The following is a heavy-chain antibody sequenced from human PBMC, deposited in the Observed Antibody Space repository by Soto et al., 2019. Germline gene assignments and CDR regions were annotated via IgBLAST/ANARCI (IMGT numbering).Heavy chain of an antibody. CDR1: GGSMSGSY. D-gene: IGHD2-15*01. CDR2: VHYSGST. J-gene: IGHJ4*02. Sequence: QVQLQESGPGLVKPSETLSLTCTVSGGSMSGSYWSWIRQTPGNILEWVGYVHYSGSTNYNPSLKSRVTMSVDSAKNQFARQLSSVTAADTAVYFCTKYRRTDAEGYSFDYWGQGALVTVSS. V-gene: IGHV4-59*01. CDR3: TKYRRTDAEGYSFDY.